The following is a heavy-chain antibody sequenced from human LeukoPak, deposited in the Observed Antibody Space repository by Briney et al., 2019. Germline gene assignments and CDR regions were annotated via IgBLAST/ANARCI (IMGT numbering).Heavy chain of an antibody. Sequence: SETLSLTCAVYGGSFSGYYWSWIRQSPGKGLEWIGEIDHSGRTNSNASLKSRVTISVDTSKNQFSLKLSSVTAADTAVYYCARDRGGSYGIDYWGQGTLVTVSS. CDR2: IDHSGRT. V-gene: IGHV4-34*01. D-gene: IGHD1-26*01. J-gene: IGHJ4*02. CDR1: GGSFSGYY. CDR3: ARDRGGSYGIDY.